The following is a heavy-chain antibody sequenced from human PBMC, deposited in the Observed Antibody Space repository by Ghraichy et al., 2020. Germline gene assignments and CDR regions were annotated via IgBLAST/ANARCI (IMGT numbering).Heavy chain of an antibody. CDR2: IYGGDRT. V-gene: IGHV3-53*01. J-gene: IGHJ3*01. CDR3: ARDESPGLNCGDDLFPFDF. D-gene: IGHD5-12*01. CDR1: GFTVSSNY. Sequence: GGSLRLSCAASGFTVSSNYMSWVRQAPGKGLEWVSVIYGGDRTHYADSVKGRFTISKDNAKNTLYLQMNSLRAEDTAVYYCARDESPGLNCGDDLFPFDFRGQGTMVTVSS.